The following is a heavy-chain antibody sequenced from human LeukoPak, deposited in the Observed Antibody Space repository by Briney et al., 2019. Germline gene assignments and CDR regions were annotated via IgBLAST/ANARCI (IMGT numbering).Heavy chain of an antibody. CDR3: ARSTYYYDSSGYYYYYYYYMDV. D-gene: IGHD3-22*01. V-gene: IGHV4-59*01. Sequence: PSETLSLTCTVSGGSISSYYWSWLRQPPGKGLEWIGYIYYSGRTNYNPSLKSRATISVDTSKNQSSLKLSSVTAADTAVYYCARSTYYYDSSGYYYYYYYYMDVWGKGTTVTVSS. CDR2: IYYSGRT. J-gene: IGHJ6*03. CDR1: GGSISSYY.